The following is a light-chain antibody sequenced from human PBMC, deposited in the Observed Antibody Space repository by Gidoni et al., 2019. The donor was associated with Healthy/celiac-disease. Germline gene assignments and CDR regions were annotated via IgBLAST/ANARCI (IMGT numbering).Light chain of an antibody. CDR1: SVHSSYA. J-gene: IGLJ3*02. CDR2: INSDGSH. V-gene: IGLV4-69*01. CDR3: QTWGTGIRV. Sequence: QLVLTQPPSASASLGASVKLTCTLSSVHSSYAIAWHQQQPEKGPRYLMKINSDGSHSKGDGIPDRFSGSSSGAERYLTISSLQSEDEADYYCQTWGTGIRVFGGGTKLTVL.